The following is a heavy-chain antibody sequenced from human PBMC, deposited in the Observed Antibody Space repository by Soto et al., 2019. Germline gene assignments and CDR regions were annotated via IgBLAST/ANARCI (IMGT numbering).Heavy chain of an antibody. Sequence: SVKVSCKASGGTFSGYAITWVRQAPGQGLEWMGGSIPIFGTPTYAQRFQGRVTITADESTATTYIEVRSLKSEDTAVYYCVRGDSPYYYDSSGYYNDYWGQGTLVTVSS. CDR2: SIPIFGTP. V-gene: IGHV1-69*13. D-gene: IGHD3-22*01. J-gene: IGHJ4*02. CDR3: VRGDSPYYYDSSGYYNDY. CDR1: GGTFSGYA.